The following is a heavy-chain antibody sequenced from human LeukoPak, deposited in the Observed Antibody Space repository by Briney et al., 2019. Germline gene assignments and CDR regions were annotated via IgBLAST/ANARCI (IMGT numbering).Heavy chain of an antibody. CDR3: ARGGSTVYYYYYYYMDV. CDR2: INPSGGST. V-gene: IGHV1-46*01. D-gene: IGHD1-26*01. Sequence: GASVKVSCKASGYTFTSYYMHWVRQAPGQGLEWMGIINPSGGSTSYAQKFQGRVTMARDMSTSTVYMELSSLRSEDTAVYYCARGGSTVYYYYYYYMDVWGKGTTVTVSS. J-gene: IGHJ6*03. CDR1: GYTFTSYY.